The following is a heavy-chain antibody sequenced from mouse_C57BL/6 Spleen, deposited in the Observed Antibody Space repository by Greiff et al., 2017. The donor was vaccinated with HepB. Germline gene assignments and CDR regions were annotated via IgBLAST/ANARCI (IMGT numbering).Heavy chain of an antibody. J-gene: IGHJ4*01. CDR2: ISSGSSTI. D-gene: IGHD2-1*01. V-gene: IGHV5-17*01. CDR1: GFTFSDYG. CDR3: ARIYYGNHYYAMDY. Sequence: EVKVEESGGGLVKPGGSLKLSCAASGFTFSDYGMHWVRQAPEKGLEWVAYISSGSSTIYYADTVKGRFTISRDNAKNTLFLQMTSLRSEDTAMYYCARIYYGNHYYAMDYWGQGTSVTVSS.